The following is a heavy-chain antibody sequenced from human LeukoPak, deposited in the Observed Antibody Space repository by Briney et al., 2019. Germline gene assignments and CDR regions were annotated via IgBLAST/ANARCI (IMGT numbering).Heavy chain of an antibody. V-gene: IGHV3-30*18. CDR1: GFTFSSYG. Sequence: GGSLRLSCAAPGFTFSSYGMHWVRQAPGKGLEWVAVISYDGSNKYYADSVKGRFTISRDNSKNTLYLQMNSLRAEDTAVYYCAKGGLVGFSWGQGTLVTVSS. D-gene: IGHD2-15*01. CDR2: ISYDGSNK. CDR3: AKGGLVGFS. J-gene: IGHJ4*02.